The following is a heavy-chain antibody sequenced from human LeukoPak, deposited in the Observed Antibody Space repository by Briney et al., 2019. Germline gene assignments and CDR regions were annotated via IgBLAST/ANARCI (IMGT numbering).Heavy chain of an antibody. CDR3: AELGITMIGGV. D-gene: IGHD3-10*02. V-gene: IGHV3-21*01. J-gene: IGHJ6*04. CDR2: ISSSSSYI. CDR1: GFNFNPYS. Sequence: GGSLRLSCAASGFNFNPYSMNWVRQAPGKGLEWVSSISSSSSYIYYADSVKGRFTISRDNAKNSLYLQMNSLRAEDTAVYYCAELGITMIGGVWGKGTTVTISS.